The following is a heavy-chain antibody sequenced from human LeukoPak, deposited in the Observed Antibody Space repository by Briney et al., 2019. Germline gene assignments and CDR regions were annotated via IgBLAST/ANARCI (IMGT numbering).Heavy chain of an antibody. D-gene: IGHD7-27*01. J-gene: IGHJ4*02. V-gene: IGHV4-59*08. Sequence: SKTLSLTCTGSGGSISRYYWSWIRQPPGKGLEWIGYIYYSGGTNYNPSLKSRVSISVDTSKNQFSLKLSSVTAADTAMYYCARHKTGEVYFDYWGQGTLVTVSS. CDR1: GGSISRYY. CDR3: ARHKTGEVYFDY. CDR2: IYYSGGT.